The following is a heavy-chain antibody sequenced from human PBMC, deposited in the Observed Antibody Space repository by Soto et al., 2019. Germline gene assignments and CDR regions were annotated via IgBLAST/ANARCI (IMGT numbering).Heavy chain of an antibody. D-gene: IGHD4-17*01. CDR1: GFTFSNYW. Sequence: GGSLRLSCATSGFTFSNYWMSWVRQAPGKGLEWVANIKEDGSEKKYVDSVKGRFTISRDNAKNSLYLQMNSLRAEDTAVYYCARTTYLDYWGQGTLVTVSS. J-gene: IGHJ4*02. CDR3: ARTTYLDY. V-gene: IGHV3-7*03. CDR2: IKEDGSEK.